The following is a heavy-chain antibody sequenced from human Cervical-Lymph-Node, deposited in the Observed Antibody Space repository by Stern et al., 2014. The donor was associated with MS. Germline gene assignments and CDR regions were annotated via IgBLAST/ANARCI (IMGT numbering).Heavy chain of an antibody. D-gene: IGHD3/OR15-3a*01. CDR2: INPSGDSA. CDR3: ASGTGSKRPTGNY. J-gene: IGHJ4*02. V-gene: IGHV1-46*01. Sequence: QLVQSGAEVKKPGASVKVSCKASGYTFTSHYMHWVRQAPGQGLEWVGIINPSGDSASYAQKFQGRVTMTRDTSTSTVYMELSSLRSEDTAVHYCASGTGSKRPTGNYWGQGTLVTVSS. CDR1: GYTFTSHY.